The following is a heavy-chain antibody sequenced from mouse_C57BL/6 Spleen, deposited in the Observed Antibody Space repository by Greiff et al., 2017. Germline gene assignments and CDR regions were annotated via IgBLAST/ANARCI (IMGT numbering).Heavy chain of an antibody. D-gene: IGHD2-4*01. CDR1: GLNIKNTY. CDR2: MDPANGNT. J-gene: IGHJ4*01. V-gene: IGHV14-3*01. Sequence: VQLKASVAELVRPGASVKFSCTASGLNIKNTYMHWVKQGPEQGLEWIGRMDPANGNTKYAPKFQGKATINADTSSNTAYLQLSSLTSEDNAIYYCARNYDAGDYNAMDYWGQGTSVTVSS. CDR3: ARNYDAGDYNAMDY.